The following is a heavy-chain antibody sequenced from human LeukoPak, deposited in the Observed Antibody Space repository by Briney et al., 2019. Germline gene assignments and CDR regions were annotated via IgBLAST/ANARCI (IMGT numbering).Heavy chain of an antibody. D-gene: IGHD3-9*01. CDR3: ARRSRYYDILTGYYSFDFDY. J-gene: IGHJ4*02. CDR1: GYSFTRYW. V-gene: IGHV5-51*01. Sequence: GESLKISCKGSGYSFTRYWIGWVRQMPAKSLESRGVIYPVDSDTSYSPSVQGQVTLSADKSINTAYLQWGNLKAPHAAMRYCARRSRYYDILTGYYSFDFDYWGQGTLVTVSS. CDR2: IYPVDSDT.